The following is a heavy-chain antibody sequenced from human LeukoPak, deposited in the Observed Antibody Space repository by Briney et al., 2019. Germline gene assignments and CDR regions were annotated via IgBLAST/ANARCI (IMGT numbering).Heavy chain of an antibody. J-gene: IGHJ5*02. CDR1: GFTFGDYA. Sequence: GGSLRLSCTASGFTFGDYAMSWFRQAPGKGLEWVGFIRSKAYGGTTEYAASVKGRFTLSRDDSKSIAYLQMNSLKTEDTAVYYCTRDLKSIFGVVIIPFSFDPWGQGTLVTVSS. CDR3: TRDLKSIFGVVIIPFSFDP. CDR2: IRSKAYGGTT. D-gene: IGHD3-3*01. V-gene: IGHV3-49*03.